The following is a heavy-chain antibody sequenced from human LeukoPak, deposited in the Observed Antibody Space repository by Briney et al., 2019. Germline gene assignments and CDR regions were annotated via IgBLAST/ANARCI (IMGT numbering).Heavy chain of an antibody. V-gene: IGHV5-51*01. J-gene: IGHJ5*02. CDR3: VRHPRYTSSSGWFAP. CDR2: IYPGDSDT. D-gene: IGHD3-16*02. Sequence: GESLKISCKGSGYSFSSYWIAWVRQMPGKGLEWMGIIYPGDSDTRYSPSFQGQVTISADKSISTAYLQWSSLKASDTAMYYCVRHPRYTSSSGWFAPWAREPWSPSPQ. CDR1: GYSFSSYW.